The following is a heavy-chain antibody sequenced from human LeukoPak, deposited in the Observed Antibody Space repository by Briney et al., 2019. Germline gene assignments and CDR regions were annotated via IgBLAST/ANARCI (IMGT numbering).Heavy chain of an antibody. Sequence: PGGSLRLSCAASGVTFSRFWMSWVRQAPGKGLEWVSFISGSGSNTNYADSVKGRFTISRDNAKNSLYLEMNSLRAEDTAVYYCERDSASTVVVPAVIPTGLDNWFDPSGQGTLVTVSS. V-gene: IGHV3-48*04. CDR1: GVTFSRFW. CDR3: ERDSASTVVVPAVIPTGLDNWFDP. J-gene: IGHJ5*02. D-gene: IGHD2-2*01. CDR2: ISGSGSNT.